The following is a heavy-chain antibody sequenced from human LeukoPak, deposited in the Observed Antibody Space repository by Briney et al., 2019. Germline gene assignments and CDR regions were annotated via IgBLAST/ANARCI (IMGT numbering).Heavy chain of an antibody. CDR1: GFTFSSYW. Sequence: GGSLRLSCAASGFTFSSYWMHWVRQAPGKGLAWVSRINSDGSSTSYADSVKGRFTISRDNAKNTLYLQMNSLRAEDTAVYYCARVDTAMVTSDYWGQGTLVTVSS. CDR2: INSDGSST. J-gene: IGHJ4*02. D-gene: IGHD5-18*01. V-gene: IGHV3-74*01. CDR3: ARVDTAMVTSDY.